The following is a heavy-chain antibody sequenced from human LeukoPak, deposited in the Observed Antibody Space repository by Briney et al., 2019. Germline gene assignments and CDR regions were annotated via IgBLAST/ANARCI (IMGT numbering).Heavy chain of an antibody. CDR1: GGSISSYY. J-gene: IGHJ4*02. CDR3: ARLLQGSHFDY. V-gene: IGHV4-59*01. CDR2: IYYSGST. Sequence: PSETLSLTCTVSGGSISSYYWSWIRQPPGKGLEWIGYIYYSGSTNYNPSLKSRVTISVDTSKNQFSLKLSSVTAADTAVYYCARLLQGSHFDYWGQGTLVTVSS.